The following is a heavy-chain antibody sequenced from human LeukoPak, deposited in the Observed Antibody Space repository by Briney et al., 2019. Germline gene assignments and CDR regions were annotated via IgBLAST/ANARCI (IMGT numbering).Heavy chain of an antibody. V-gene: IGHV1-69*04. D-gene: IGHD5-24*01. J-gene: IGHJ4*02. CDR1: GGTFSSYA. CDR3: ARVDSSRDVYNFCFDY. CDR2: IIPILGIA. Sequence: ASVKVSCKASGGTFSSYAISWVRQAPGQGLEWMGRIIPILGIANYAQKFQGRVTITADKSTSTAYMDLSSLRSEDTAVYYCARVDSSRDVYNFCFDYRGQGTLITVSS.